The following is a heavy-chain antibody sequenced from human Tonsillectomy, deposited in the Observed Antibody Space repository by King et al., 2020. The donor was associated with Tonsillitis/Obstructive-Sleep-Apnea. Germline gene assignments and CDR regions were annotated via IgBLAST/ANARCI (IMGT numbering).Heavy chain of an antibody. Sequence: QLQESGPGLVKPSETLSLTCTVSGGSISSSSYYWGWIRQPPRKGLEWIGTIYYSGSTYYNPSLKSRVIISVDTSKNQFSLKLSSVTAADTAVYYCARDPAGTVYYYGMDVWGQGTTVTVSS. CDR2: IYYSGST. J-gene: IGHJ6*02. CDR3: ARDPAGTVYYYGMDV. D-gene: IGHD6-13*01. CDR1: GGSISSSSYY. V-gene: IGHV4-39*07.